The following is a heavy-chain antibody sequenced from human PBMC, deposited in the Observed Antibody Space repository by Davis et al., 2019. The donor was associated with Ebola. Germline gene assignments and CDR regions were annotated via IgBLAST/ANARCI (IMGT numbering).Heavy chain of an antibody. V-gene: IGHV4-59*08. CDR3: ARIDQWELPLFDY. CDR2: IYYSGST. Sequence: SETLSLTCTVSGGSISSYYWSWIRQPPGKGLEWIGYIYYSGSTNYNPSLKSRVTISVDTSKNQFSLKLSSVTAADTAVYYCARIDQWELPLFDYWGQGTLVTVSS. CDR1: GGSISSYY. J-gene: IGHJ4*02. D-gene: IGHD1-26*01.